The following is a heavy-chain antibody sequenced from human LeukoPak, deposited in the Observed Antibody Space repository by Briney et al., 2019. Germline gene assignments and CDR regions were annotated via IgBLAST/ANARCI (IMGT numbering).Heavy chain of an antibody. J-gene: IGHJ4*02. CDR2: VYYSGST. CDR3: ARTHRYCSGGACYVLDN. Sequence: PSETLSLTCVVSGGSVSGYYWGWIRQPPGRGLEWIGYVYYSGSTNYNPSFKSRITISVDTSRNQFSLQLSSVTAADTAVYYCARTHRYCSGGACYVLDNWGQGTLVAVSS. D-gene: IGHD2-15*01. V-gene: IGHV4-59*02. CDR1: GGSVSGYY.